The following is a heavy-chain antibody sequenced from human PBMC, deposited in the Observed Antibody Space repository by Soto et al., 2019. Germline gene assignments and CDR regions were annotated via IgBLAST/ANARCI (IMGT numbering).Heavy chain of an antibody. CDR3: ARGTYSGSHYFSY. CDR1: GFTFSDYP. Sequence: VQLVESGGGLVKPGGSLRLSCAASGFTFSDYPMNWVRQAPGKGLEWISYISTSIRTMYYADSVKGRFTISRDNAENSLYLQMNSLRDEDTAIYYCARGTYSGSHYFSYWGQGTLVTVSS. V-gene: IGHV3-48*02. CDR2: ISTSIRTM. D-gene: IGHD1-26*01. J-gene: IGHJ4*02.